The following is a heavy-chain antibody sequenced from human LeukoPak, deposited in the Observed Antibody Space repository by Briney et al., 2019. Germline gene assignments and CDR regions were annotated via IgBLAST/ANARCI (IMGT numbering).Heavy chain of an antibody. CDR3: TTEYYGSDYY. D-gene: IGHD3-10*01. CDR2: VKSKGTGGTT. CDR1: GFTFSTAW. J-gene: IGHJ4*02. V-gene: IGHV3-15*01. Sequence: GGSLRLSCAASGFTFSTAWMSWVRQAPGKGLEWGGQVKSKGTGGTTDYAAPVKGRFTISRDDSKSTVSLQMNSLKTEDTAIYYCTTEYYGSDYYWGQGTLVTVSS.